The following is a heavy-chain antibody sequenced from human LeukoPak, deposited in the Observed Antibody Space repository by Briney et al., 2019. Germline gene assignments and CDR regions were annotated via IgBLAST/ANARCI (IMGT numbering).Heavy chain of an antibody. CDR3: ARGSGTSWFDY. CDR2: INPRRGGT. D-gene: IGHD2-2*01. J-gene: IGHJ4*02. Sequence: ASVKVSCMASGYTFTANYMHWVRQAPGQGLEWMGWINPRRGGTNYGEKFRGRVTMTRDTSITTAYMELSSLRFDDTAVYYCARGSGTSWFDYWGQGTLVTVSS. V-gene: IGHV1-2*02. CDR1: GYTFTANY.